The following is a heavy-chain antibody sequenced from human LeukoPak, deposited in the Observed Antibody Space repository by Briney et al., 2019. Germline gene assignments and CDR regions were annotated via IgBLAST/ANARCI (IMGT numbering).Heavy chain of an antibody. Sequence: LETLSLTCTVSGGYISSFFWSWIRQPPPRGLAWLGCIDYSESTQYNPSIKSRVTISVDTSKQQFSLKLSSVTAADTAVYYCARDLELERNRWNYFEFWGQGTLVTVSS. J-gene: IGHJ4*02. CDR1: GGYISSFF. D-gene: IGHD1-1*01. CDR3: ARDLELERNRWNYFEF. CDR2: IDYSEST. V-gene: IGHV4-59*01.